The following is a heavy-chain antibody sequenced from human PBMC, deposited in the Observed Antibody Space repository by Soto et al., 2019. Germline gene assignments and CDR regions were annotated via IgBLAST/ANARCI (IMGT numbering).Heavy chain of an antibody. V-gene: IGHV4-31*03. D-gene: IGHD2-2*01. CDR2: IYYSGST. CDR1: GGSISSGGYY. CDR3: ARGSTSSPTPGDY. Sequence: QVQLQESGPGLVKTSQTLSLTCTVSGGSISSGGYYWSGIRQHPGKVLEWIGYIYYSGSTYYNPSLTSRVTISVDTSKNQFSLKLSSVTAADTAVYYCARGSTSSPTPGDYWGQGTLVTVSS. J-gene: IGHJ4*02.